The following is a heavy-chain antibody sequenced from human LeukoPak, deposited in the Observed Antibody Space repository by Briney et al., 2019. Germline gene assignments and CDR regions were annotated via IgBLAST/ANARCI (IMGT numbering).Heavy chain of an antibody. J-gene: IGHJ3*01. Sequence: PSETLSLTCAVSGGSISSGGYSWSWIRQPPGKGLEWIGTIYHSGSTYYNPSLKSRVTLSVDKSKNQFSLNLISVTDADTAMYYCAKNLTRRAFDVWGQGTMVSVSS. V-gene: IGHV4-30-2*01. CDR1: GGSISSGGYS. CDR2: IYHSGST. D-gene: IGHD1-7*01. CDR3: AKNLTRRAFDV.